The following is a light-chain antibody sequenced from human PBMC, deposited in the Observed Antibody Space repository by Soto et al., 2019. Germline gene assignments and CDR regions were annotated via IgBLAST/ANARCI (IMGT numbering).Light chain of an antibody. Sequence: DIPMNQSPSTVSASVRDRVPITCRASQSISSWLAWYQQKPGKAPKLLIYDASSLESGVPSRFSGSGSGTEFTLTISSLQPDDFATYYCQQYNSPLPFGGGTKVDIK. CDR3: QQYNSPLP. J-gene: IGKJ4*01. CDR2: DAS. CDR1: QSISSW. V-gene: IGKV1-5*01.